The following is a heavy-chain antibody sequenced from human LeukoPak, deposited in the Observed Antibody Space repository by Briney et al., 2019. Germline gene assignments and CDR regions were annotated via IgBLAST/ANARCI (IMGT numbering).Heavy chain of an antibody. V-gene: IGHV3-23*01. Sequence: PGGSLRLSCAASGFTFSSYAMSWVRQAPGKGLEWVSAISGSGGSTYYADSVKGRFTISRDNSKNTLYLQMNSLRAEDTAVYYCARDAYYYDSSGYYYVIFSYFDYWGQGTLVTVSS. CDR2: ISGSGGST. J-gene: IGHJ4*02. CDR3: ARDAYYYDSSGYYYVIFSYFDY. D-gene: IGHD3-22*01. CDR1: GFTFSSYA.